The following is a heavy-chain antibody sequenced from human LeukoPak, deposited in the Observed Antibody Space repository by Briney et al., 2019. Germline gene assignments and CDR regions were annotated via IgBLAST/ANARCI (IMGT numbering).Heavy chain of an antibody. CDR1: GGSFSGYY. V-gene: IGHV4-34*01. J-gene: IGHJ4*02. CDR2: INHSGST. CDR3: ARGGGGYSGYGSDFDY. Sequence: PSETLSLACAVYGGSFSGYYWSWIRQPPGRGLEWIGEINHSGSTNYNPSLKSRVTISVETSKNQFSLKLSSVTAADTAVYYCARGGGGYSGYGSDFDYWGQGTLVTVSS. D-gene: IGHD5-12*01.